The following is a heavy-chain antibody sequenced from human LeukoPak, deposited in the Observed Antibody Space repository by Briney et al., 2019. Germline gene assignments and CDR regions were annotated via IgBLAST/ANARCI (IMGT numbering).Heavy chain of an antibody. CDR1: GYAFTSYG. Sequence: GASVKVSCKASGYAFTSYGISWVRQAPGQGLEWMGGIIPIFGTANYAQKFQGRVTITADESTSTAYMELSSLRSEDTAVYYCAVRGSYFLSGHYFDYWGQGTLVTVSS. V-gene: IGHV1-69*13. CDR2: IIPIFGTA. CDR3: AVRGSYFLSGHYFDY. J-gene: IGHJ4*02. D-gene: IGHD1-26*01.